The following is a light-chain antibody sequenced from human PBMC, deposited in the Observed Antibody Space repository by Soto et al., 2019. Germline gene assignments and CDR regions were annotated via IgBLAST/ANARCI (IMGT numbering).Light chain of an antibody. CDR1: QSISNH. V-gene: IGKV1-39*01. J-gene: IGKJ1*01. CDR3: QQSYSSPPT. Sequence: DIQMTQSPSSLSASVEDRVIITCRASQSISNHLNWYQQKPGKAPKLLIFAASSLQSGVPSRFSGSRSGPDFTLTISSLQPEDFATYYFQQSYSSPPTFCQETKEEIK. CDR2: AAS.